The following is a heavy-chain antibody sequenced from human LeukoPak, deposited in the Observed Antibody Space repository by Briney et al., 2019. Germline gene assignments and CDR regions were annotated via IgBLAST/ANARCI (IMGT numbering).Heavy chain of an antibody. CDR2: IIPIFGTA. CDR1: GGTFSSYA. V-gene: IGHV1-69*05. J-gene: IGHJ6*02. Sequence: ASVKVSCKASGGTFSSYAISWVRQAPGQGLEWMGGIIPIFGTANYAQKFQGRVTMTTDTSTSTAYMELRSLRSDDTAVYYCARPTYCSGGSCYPSEYYYYGMDVWGQGTTVTVSS. CDR3: ARPTYCSGGSCYPSEYYYYGMDV. D-gene: IGHD2-15*01.